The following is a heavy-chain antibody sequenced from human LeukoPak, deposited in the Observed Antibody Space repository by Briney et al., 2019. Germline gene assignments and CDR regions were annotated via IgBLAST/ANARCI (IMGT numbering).Heavy chain of an antibody. Sequence: ASVKVSCKASGYTFTSYGISWVRQAPGQGLEWMGWISAYNGNTNYAQKLQGRVTMTTDTSTSTAYMELRSLRSDGTAVYYRARVPGFGELTLWFDPWGQGTLVTVSS. D-gene: IGHD3-10*01. CDR1: GYTFTSYG. CDR2: ISAYNGNT. V-gene: IGHV1-18*04. J-gene: IGHJ5*02. CDR3: ARVPGFGELTLWFDP.